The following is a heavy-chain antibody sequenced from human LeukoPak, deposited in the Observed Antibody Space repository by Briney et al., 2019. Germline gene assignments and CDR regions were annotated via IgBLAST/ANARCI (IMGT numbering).Heavy chain of an antibody. Sequence: TSSETLSLTCTVSGGSISSGDYYWSWIRQPPGKGLEWIGYIYYSGSTYYNPSLKSRVTISVDTSKNQFSLKLSSVTAADTAVYYCARDRVWFGDRNHWFDPWGQGTLVTVSS. D-gene: IGHD3-10*01. J-gene: IGHJ5*02. CDR2: IYYSGST. CDR1: GGSISSGDYY. CDR3: ARDRVWFGDRNHWFDP. V-gene: IGHV4-30-4*01.